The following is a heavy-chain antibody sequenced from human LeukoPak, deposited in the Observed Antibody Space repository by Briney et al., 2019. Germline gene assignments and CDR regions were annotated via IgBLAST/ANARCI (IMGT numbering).Heavy chain of an antibody. V-gene: IGHV3-15*01. CDR3: TTEGFVVVPAAGDAFDI. D-gene: IGHD2-2*01. CDR1: GFTFSNAW. J-gene: IGHJ3*02. Sequence: GGSLRLSCAASGFTFSNAWMSWVRQAPGKGLEWVGRIKSKTDGGTTDYAAPVKGRFTISRDDSKNTLYLQMNSLKTEDTAVYYCTTEGFVVVPAAGDAFDIWGQGTMVTVSS. CDR2: IKSKTDGGTT.